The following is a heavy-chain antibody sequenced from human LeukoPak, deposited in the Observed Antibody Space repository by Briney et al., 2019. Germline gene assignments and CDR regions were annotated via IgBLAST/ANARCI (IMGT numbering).Heavy chain of an antibody. D-gene: IGHD1-26*01. CDR2: ISAYNGNT. CDR3: ARVTHGIVGASAFDI. Sequence: EASVKVSCKASGYTFTSYGISWVRQAPGQGLEWMGWISAYNGNTNYAQKLQGRVTMTTDTSTSTAYMELSSLRSEDTAVYYCARVTHGIVGASAFDIWGQGTMVTVSS. CDR1: GYTFTSYG. V-gene: IGHV1-18*01. J-gene: IGHJ3*02.